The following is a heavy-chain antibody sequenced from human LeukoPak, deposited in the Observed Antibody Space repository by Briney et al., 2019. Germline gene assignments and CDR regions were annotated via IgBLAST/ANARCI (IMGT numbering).Heavy chain of an antibody. Sequence: GGPLRLSCAASGFTFTSYWMSWVRQAPGKGLEWVANIDQDGSEKNYVDSVKGRFTISRDNAKNSLYLQLNSLRAEDTAVYYCARDQVGIFDYWGQGTLVTVSS. J-gene: IGHJ4*02. CDR1: GFTFTSYW. CDR3: ARDQVGIFDY. D-gene: IGHD1-26*01. V-gene: IGHV3-7*01. CDR2: IDQDGSEK.